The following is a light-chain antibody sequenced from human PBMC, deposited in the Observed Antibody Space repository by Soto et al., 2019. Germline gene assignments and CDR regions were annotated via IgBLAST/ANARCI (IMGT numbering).Light chain of an antibody. CDR1: QDISSH. CDR3: QQVKTYPLT. J-gene: IGKJ4*01. CDR2: AAS. Sequence: DIQLTQSPSFLSASVGDRVTITCRASQDISSHLAWYQQKPGKAPKLLIYAASTLQSGIPSGFGGSGSGTEFTLTITSLQPEDFATYYCQQVKTYPLTFGGGTKVEIK. V-gene: IGKV1-9*01.